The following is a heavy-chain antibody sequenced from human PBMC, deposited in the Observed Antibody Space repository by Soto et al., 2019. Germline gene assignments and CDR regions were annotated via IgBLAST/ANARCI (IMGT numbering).Heavy chain of an antibody. V-gene: IGHV6-1*01. CDR3: ARQEGDWLGKFDY. D-gene: IGHD6-19*01. CDR1: GDSVSSNRAG. Sequence: QVQLQQSGPGLVKPSQTLSLTCAISGDSVSSNRAGWNWIRQSPWRGLEWLGRTYYRSKWYNDYTVSVKSRITINPDTSKNQFSLQLNSVTPEDTAVYYCARQEGDWLGKFDYWGQGILVTVSS. J-gene: IGHJ4*02. CDR2: TYYRSKWYN.